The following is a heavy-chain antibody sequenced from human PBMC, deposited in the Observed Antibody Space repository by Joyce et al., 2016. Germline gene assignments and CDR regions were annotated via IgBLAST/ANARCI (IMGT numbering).Heavy chain of an antibody. CDR2: ISRSSNTI. CDR1: GFTFNTFS. CDR3: ARATSYYFYYYMDV. J-gene: IGHJ6*03. Sequence: EVQLVESGGGLVQPGGSLRLSCAASGFTFNTFSMNWVRQAPGKGLVLVSYISRSSNTIYYVDSVKGRFTISRDNAKNSLYLQMNSLRAEDTAVYFCARATSYYFYYYMDVWGKGTTVTVSS. V-gene: IGHV3-48*01.